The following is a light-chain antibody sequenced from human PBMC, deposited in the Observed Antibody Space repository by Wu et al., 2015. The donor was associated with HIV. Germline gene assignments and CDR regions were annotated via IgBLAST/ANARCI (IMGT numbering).Light chain of an antibody. CDR2: GAS. J-gene: IGKJ2*01. CDR3: QQYYNYPRT. CDR1: QDINNY. V-gene: IGKV1-8*01. Sequence: AIRMTQSPSSLSASTGDRVTITCRANQDINNYLAWYQLKPGKAPNLLIFGASTLQTGVPSRFSGSGSGTHFTLTIDCLQSEDFATYYCQQYYNYPRTFGQGTNLEIK.